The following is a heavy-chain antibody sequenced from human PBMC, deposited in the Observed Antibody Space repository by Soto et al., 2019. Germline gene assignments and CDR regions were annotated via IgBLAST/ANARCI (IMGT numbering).Heavy chain of an antibody. CDR2: ISHSDHVI. D-gene: IGHD3-22*01. CDR1: GFTFNDYY. CDR3: ARFGHYYDNDNYWGVLDH. Sequence: GSLRLSCVASGFTFNDYYMTWIRQAPGKGLEWISYISHSDHVIKYADSVKGRFTISRDNTKKSLYLQMNSLSADDTAMYFCARFGHYYDNDNYWGVLDHWGQGTLVTVSS. V-gene: IGHV3-11*01. J-gene: IGHJ1*01.